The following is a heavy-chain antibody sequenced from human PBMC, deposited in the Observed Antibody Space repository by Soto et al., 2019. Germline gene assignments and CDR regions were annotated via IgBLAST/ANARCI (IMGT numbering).Heavy chain of an antibody. V-gene: IGHV3-48*03. CDR1: RFTFSTYE. D-gene: IGHD5-12*01. CDR2: ISGGGSSV. CDR3: VRYCSTTLCNGVATRTPDD. Sequence: GWSLRLSCVASRFTFSTYEMHWVRQAPGKGLEWVSYISGGGSSVYYADSVKGRFTISRDNTRNSLYLQMNSLRDEDTALYYCVRYCSTTLCNGVATRTPDDWGQGPMFTLSS. J-gene: IGHJ4*02.